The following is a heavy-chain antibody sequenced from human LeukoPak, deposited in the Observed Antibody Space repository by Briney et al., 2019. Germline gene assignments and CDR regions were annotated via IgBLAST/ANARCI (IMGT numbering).Heavy chain of an antibody. Sequence: PSETLSLTCAVYGGSFSGYYWSWIRQPPGKGLEWIGEINHSGSTNYNPSLKGRVTISVDTSKNQFSLKLSSVTAADTAVYYCARGRRLRFLEWLNRYFDYWGQGTLVTVSS. CDR3: ARGRRLRFLEWLNRYFDY. J-gene: IGHJ4*02. CDR2: INHSGST. D-gene: IGHD3-3*01. V-gene: IGHV4-34*01. CDR1: GGSFSGYY.